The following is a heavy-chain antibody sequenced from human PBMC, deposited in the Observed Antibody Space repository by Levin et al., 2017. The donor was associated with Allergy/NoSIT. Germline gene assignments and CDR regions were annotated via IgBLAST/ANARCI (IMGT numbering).Heavy chain of an antibody. Sequence: PGGSLRLSCAASGFTFSSYAMSWVRQAPGKGLEWVSAISGSGGSTYYADSVKGRFTISRDNSKNTLYLQMNSLRAEDAAVYYCAKRGADSGSYYFDYWGQGTLVTVSS. D-gene: IGHD1-26*01. V-gene: IGHV3-23*01. CDR3: AKRGADSGSYYFDY. CDR2: ISGSGGST. CDR1: GFTFSSYA. J-gene: IGHJ4*02.